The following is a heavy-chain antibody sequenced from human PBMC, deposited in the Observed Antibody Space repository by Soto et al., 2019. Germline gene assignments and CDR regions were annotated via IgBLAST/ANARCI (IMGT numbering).Heavy chain of an antibody. V-gene: IGHV4-30-4*01. Sequence: KPSETLSLTCTVSGGSISSGDYYWSWIRQPPGKGLEWIGYIYYSGSTYYNPSLKSRVTISVDTSKNQFSLKLSSVTAADTAVYYCAREPRTRGWFDPWGQGTLVTVSS. J-gene: IGHJ5*02. CDR2: IYYSGST. D-gene: IGHD4-17*01. CDR3: AREPRTRGWFDP. CDR1: GGSISSGDYY.